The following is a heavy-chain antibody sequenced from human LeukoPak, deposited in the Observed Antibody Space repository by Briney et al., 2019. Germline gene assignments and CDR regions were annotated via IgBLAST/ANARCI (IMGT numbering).Heavy chain of an antibody. D-gene: IGHD1-7*01. CDR2: IYWNDDK. J-gene: IGHJ4*02. CDR1: GYSISSGYYW. Sequence: TLSLTCTVSGYSISSGYYWGWIRQPPGKALEWLALIYWNDDKRYSPSLKNRLTITKDTSKNQVVLTMTNMDPVDTATYYCTHQLAGTFDYWGQGTMVTVSS. V-gene: IGHV2-5*01. CDR3: THQLAGTFDY.